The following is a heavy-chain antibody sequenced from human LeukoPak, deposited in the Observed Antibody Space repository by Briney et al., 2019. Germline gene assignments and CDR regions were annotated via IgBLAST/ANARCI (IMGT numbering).Heavy chain of an antibody. Sequence: ASVKVSCKASGYTFTSYGISWVRQAPGQGLEWMGWISAYNGNTNYAQKLQGRVTMTTDTSTSTAYMELRSLRSDDTAVYYCARDYRDGYNYYYYYYGMDVWGQGTTVTVSS. J-gene: IGHJ6*02. V-gene: IGHV1-18*01. D-gene: IGHD5-24*01. CDR2: ISAYNGNT. CDR3: ARDYRDGYNYYYYYYGMDV. CDR1: GYTFTSYG.